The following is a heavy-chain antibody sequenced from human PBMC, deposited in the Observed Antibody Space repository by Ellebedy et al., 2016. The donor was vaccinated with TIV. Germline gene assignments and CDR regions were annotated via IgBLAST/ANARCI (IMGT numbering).Heavy chain of an antibody. CDR2: INRSGST. J-gene: IGHJ4*02. Sequence: SETLSLTXAVSGGSISNSNWWSWVRPPPGKGLEWIGEINRSGSTNYSPSLKSRVTISVDTSKNHFSLKLSSVTAADTAVYYCARFGSYWGQGTLVTVSS. CDR3: ARFGSY. CDR1: GGSISNSNW. V-gene: IGHV4-4*02. D-gene: IGHD3-10*01.